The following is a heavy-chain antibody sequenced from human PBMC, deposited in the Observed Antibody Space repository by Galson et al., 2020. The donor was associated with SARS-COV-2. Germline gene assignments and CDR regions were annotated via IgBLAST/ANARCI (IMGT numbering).Heavy chain of an antibody. J-gene: IGHJ4*02. V-gene: IGHV3-23*01. CDR1: GFTFNMYA. CDR2: IGTSVGDT. D-gene: IGHD6-19*01. CDR3: AKALASPEYRSGWNPLHF. Sequence: GESLKISCSASGFTFNMYAITWVRQAPGKGLEWVSTIGTSVGDTYSADSVKGRFTVSRDNSKNTVYLRMNSLRAEDTAVYYCAKALASPEYRSGWNPLHFWGQGTLVNVSS.